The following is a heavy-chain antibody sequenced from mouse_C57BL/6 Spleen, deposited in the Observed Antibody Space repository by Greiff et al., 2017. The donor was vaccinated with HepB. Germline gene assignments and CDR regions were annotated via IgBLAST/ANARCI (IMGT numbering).Heavy chain of an antibody. CDR1: GFNIKNTY. CDR3: ALYYDYDDWFAY. D-gene: IGHD2-4*01. Sequence: VQLKQSVAELVRPGASVKLSCTASGFNIKNTYMHWVKQRPEQGLEWIGRIDPANGNTKYAPKFQGKATITADTSSNTAYLQLSSLTSGDTAIYYCALYYDYDDWFAYWGQRTLVTVSA. V-gene: IGHV14-3*01. CDR2: IDPANGNT. J-gene: IGHJ3*01.